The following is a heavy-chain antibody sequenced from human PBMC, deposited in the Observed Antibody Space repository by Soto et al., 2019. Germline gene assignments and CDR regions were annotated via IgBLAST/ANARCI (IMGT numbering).Heavy chain of an antibody. CDR1: GYSFPFDW. CDR2: VYPSDSDT. J-gene: IGHJ5*02. CDR3: ARGYCTATICDPWFDP. D-gene: IGHD2-8*02. Sequence: PGESLKISCRASGYSFPFDWIGWVRQMPGKGLEWMGFVYPSDSDTRYSPSFQGQVTISADKSINTAYLQWDSLKASDTAMYYCARGYCTATICDPWFDPWGQGTLVTVSS. V-gene: IGHV5-51*01.